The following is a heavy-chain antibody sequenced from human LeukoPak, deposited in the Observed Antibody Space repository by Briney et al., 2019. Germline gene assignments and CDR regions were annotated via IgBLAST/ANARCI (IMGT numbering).Heavy chain of an antibody. V-gene: IGHV4-34*01. CDR2: INHSGST. Sequence: PSETLSLTCAVYGGSFSGYYWSWIRKPPGKGLDWIGEINHSGSTNYNPSLKSRVTISVDTSKNQFSLKLSSVTAADTAVYYCARLAYYYGSGSYYKGDFDYWGQGTLVTVSS. D-gene: IGHD3-10*01. CDR3: ARLAYYYGSGSYYKGDFDY. CDR1: GGSFSGYY. J-gene: IGHJ4*02.